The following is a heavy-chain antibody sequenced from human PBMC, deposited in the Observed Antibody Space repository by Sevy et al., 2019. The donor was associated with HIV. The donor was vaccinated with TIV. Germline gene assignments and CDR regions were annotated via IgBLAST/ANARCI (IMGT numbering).Heavy chain of an antibody. J-gene: IGHJ3*02. D-gene: IGHD3-10*01. CDR2: ITSSSTYI. CDR1: GFIFNTYN. Sequence: GGSLRLSCAASGFIFNTYNMNWVRQAPGKGLEWVSSITSSSTYIYYADSVRGRFTISRDNTKNSLFLQMNSLRAEDTAVYYSARSFGSGTYWHAFDIWGRGTLVTVSS. CDR3: ARSFGSGTYWHAFDI. V-gene: IGHV3-21*01.